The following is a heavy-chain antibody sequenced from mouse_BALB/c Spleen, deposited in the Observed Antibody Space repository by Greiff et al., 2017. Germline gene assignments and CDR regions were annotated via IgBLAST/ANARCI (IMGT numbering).Heavy chain of an antibody. D-gene: IGHD2-1*01. V-gene: IGHV2-9*02. J-gene: IGHJ4*01. CDR1: GFSLTSYG. CDR3: ARYGNYYAMDY. CDR2: IWAGGST. Sequence: VQLQESGPGLVQPSQSLSITCTVSGFSLTSYGVHWVRQPPGKGLEWLGVIWAGGSTNYNSALMSRLSISKDNSKSQVFLKMNSLQTDDTAMYYCARYGNYYAMDYWGQGTSVTVSS.